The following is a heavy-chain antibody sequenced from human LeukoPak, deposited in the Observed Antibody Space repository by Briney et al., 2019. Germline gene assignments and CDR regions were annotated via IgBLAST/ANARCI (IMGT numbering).Heavy chain of an antibody. D-gene: IGHD2-21*02. CDR3: ARDRHPYCGGGCYHDTFDI. J-gene: IGHJ3*02. CDR1: GGPISSYY. V-gene: IGHV4-59*01. Sequence: SETLSLTCTVSGGPISSYYWSWIRQPPGKGLEWIGYIYYSGSTNYNPSLKRRVTISVDTSKNQFSLKLSSVTAADTAVYYCARDRHPYCGGGCYHDTFDIWGQGTMVTVSS. CDR2: IYYSGST.